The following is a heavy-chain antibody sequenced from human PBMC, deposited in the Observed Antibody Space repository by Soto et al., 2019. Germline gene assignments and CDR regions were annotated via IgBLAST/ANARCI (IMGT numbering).Heavy chain of an antibody. D-gene: IGHD1-20*01. CDR3: ARDNWNTV. CDR2: VNGDGSGT. Sequence: EVQLVESGGGLVQPGGSLRPSCAASGFTFSNYWMHWVRQAPGKGLVWVSRVNGDGSGTFYADSVKGRFTISRDNAENTVFLQMNSLRAEDTAVYYCARDNWNTVWGQGTMVTVSS. CDR1: GFTFSNYW. J-gene: IGHJ3*01. V-gene: IGHV3-74*01.